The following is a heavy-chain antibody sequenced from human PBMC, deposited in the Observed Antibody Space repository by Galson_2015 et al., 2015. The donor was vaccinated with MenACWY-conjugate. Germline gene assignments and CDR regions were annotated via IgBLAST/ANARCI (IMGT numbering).Heavy chain of an antibody. CDR2: IYSGGNT. V-gene: IGHV3-53*01. J-gene: IGHJ6*02. CDR3: ARYLAAWGMGV. CDR1: GFTVSSSS. D-gene: IGHD6-25*01. Sequence: SLRLSCAASGFTVSSSSMSWVRQAPGKGLEWVSLIYSGGNTYYADSVKGRFTISRDNFKNTLYLHMNSLRAEDTAVYYCARYLAAWGMGVWGQGTTVTVSS.